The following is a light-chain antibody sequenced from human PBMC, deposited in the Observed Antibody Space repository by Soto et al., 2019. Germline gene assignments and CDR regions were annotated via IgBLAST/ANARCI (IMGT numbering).Light chain of an antibody. CDR1: SSNIGSNY. Sequence: QSVLTQPPSASGTPGQRVTISCSGSSSNIGSNYVYWYQQLPETAPKLLIDRNNQRPSGVPDRFSGSKSGTSASLAISGLRSEYEAEYYCAAWDASLSGRVVFGGGTKLTVL. CDR3: AAWDASLSGRVV. J-gene: IGLJ2*01. V-gene: IGLV1-47*01. CDR2: RNN.